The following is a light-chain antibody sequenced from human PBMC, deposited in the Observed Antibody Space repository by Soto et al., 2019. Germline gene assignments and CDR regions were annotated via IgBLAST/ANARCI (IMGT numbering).Light chain of an antibody. CDR1: QSVNSY. CDR2: DAS. J-gene: IGKJ4*01. CDR3: QQRSSWPLT. V-gene: IGKV3-11*01. Sequence: EIVLTQSPATLSLSPGERATLSCRASQSVNSYLAWYQQKPGQAPRLLIYDASSRATGVPARFSGSGSGTDFTLTISSLEPEDFAVYFCQQRSSWPLTFGGGTKVEI.